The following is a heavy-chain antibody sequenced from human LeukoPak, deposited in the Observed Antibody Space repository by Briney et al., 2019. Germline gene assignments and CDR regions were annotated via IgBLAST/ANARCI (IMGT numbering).Heavy chain of an antibody. CDR1: GGSISDYY. CDR2: IYYSGST. D-gene: IGHD2-2*01. CDR3: ARGDFCRSSSCYLRTMDV. V-gene: IGHV4-59*01. J-gene: IGHJ6*03. Sequence: PSETLSLTCTVSGGSISDYYWSWVRHSPGKGLEWIGYIYYSGSTTYNPSLKSRVSMSVDTAKNQFSLKLRSVTAADTAVYYFARGDFCRSSSCYLRTMDVLGKGTTVTVSS.